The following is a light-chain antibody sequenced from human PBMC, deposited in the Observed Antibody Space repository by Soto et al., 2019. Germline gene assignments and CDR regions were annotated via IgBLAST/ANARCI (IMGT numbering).Light chain of an antibody. CDR2: EVS. J-gene: IGLJ1*01. V-gene: IGLV2-14*01. CDR3: SSYTTSSTYV. Sequence: QSALTQPASVSGSPGQSITISCTGTSSDIGAYNYVSWYQHHPGQAPKLMIYEVSNRPSGASDRFSGSKSANTASLAISGLQSEDEADYYCSSYTTSSTYVFGTGTKVTV. CDR1: SSDIGAYNY.